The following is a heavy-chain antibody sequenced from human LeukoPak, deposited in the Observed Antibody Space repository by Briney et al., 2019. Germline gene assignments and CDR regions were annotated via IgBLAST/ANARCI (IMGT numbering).Heavy chain of an antibody. Sequence: GGSLRLSCAASGFTFSNYAMTWVRQAPGKGLEWVSAISGSGDSTYYADSVKGRFTISRDNSKNTLYLQVSSLRAEDTAVYHCAKSPPDNYHYYYGMDVWGQGTTVTVSS. CDR3: AKSPPDNYHYYYGMDV. CDR2: ISGSGDST. V-gene: IGHV3-23*01. J-gene: IGHJ6*02. CDR1: GFTFSNYA. D-gene: IGHD5-24*01.